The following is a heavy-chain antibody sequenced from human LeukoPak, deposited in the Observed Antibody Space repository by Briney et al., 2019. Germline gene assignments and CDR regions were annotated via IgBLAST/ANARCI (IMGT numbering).Heavy chain of an antibody. D-gene: IGHD2-15*01. Sequence: SVKVSCKASAGTFSSYAISWVRQAPGQGLEWMGGIIPIFGTANYAQKFQGRVTITTDESTSTAYMELSSLRSEDTAVYYCATSYIVVVVAAVENWFDPWGQGTLVTVSS. V-gene: IGHV1-69*05. J-gene: IGHJ5*02. CDR2: IIPIFGTA. CDR3: ATSYIVVVVAAVENWFDP. CDR1: AGTFSSYA.